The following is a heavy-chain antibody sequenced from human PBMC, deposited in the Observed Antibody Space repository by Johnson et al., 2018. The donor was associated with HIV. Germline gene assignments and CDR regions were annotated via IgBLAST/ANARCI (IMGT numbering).Heavy chain of an antibody. CDR3: ARGAGGYYYGNAFDI. CDR1: GFSFEDYG. CDR2: INWNGGST. D-gene: IGHD3-22*01. J-gene: IGHJ3*02. Sequence: VQLVESGGGVVRPGGSLRLSCAASGFSFEDYGMNWVRQAPGKGLEWVSGINWNGGSTGYADSVKGRLTISRDNAKNSVYLQMNSLRAEDTALYYCARGAGGYYYGNAFDIWGQGTMVTVSS. V-gene: IGHV3-20*04.